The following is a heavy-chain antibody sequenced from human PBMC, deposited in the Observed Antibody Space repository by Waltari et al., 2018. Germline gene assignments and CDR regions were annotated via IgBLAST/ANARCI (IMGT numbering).Heavy chain of an antibody. CDR1: GYTFTSYG. CDR2: ISAYNGNT. Sequence: QVQLVQSGAEVKKPGASVKVSCKASGYTFTSYGISWVRQAPGQGLEWMGWISAYNGNTNYAQKSQGRVTMTTDTSTSTAYMELRSLRSDDTAVYYCARDLGYCSGGSCRLPPDYWGQGTLVTVSS. V-gene: IGHV1-18*01. CDR3: ARDLGYCSGGSCRLPPDY. J-gene: IGHJ4*02. D-gene: IGHD2-15*01.